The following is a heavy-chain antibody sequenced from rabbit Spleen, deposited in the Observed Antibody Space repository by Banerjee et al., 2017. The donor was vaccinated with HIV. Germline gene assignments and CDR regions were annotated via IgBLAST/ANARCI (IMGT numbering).Heavy chain of an antibody. V-gene: IGHV1S40*01. J-gene: IGHJ4*01. D-gene: IGHD1-1*01. CDR2: IDAGSSGFT. Sequence: QSLEESGGDLVKPGASLTLTCTASGVSFSFSSYMCWVRQAPGKGLEWIACIDAGSSGFTYFATWAKGRFTISKTSSTTVTLQMTRLTAADTATYFCVRYGPSSGSDLWGQGTLVTVS. CDR1: GVSFSFSSY. CDR3: VRYGPSSGSDL.